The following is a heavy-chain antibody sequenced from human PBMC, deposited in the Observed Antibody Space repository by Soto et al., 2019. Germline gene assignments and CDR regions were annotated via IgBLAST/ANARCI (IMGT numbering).Heavy chain of an antibody. J-gene: IGHJ3*02. CDR2: IYYSGST. V-gene: IGHV4-59*01. Sequence: PSETLSLTCTVSGVSISSYYWSWIRQPPGKGLGWIGYIYYSGSTNYNPSLKSRVTISVDTSKNQFSLKLSSVTAADTAVYYCARGTSVTMITSLGHAFDIWGQGTMVTVSS. D-gene: IGHD3-22*01. CDR3: ARGTSVTMITSLGHAFDI. CDR1: GVSISSYY.